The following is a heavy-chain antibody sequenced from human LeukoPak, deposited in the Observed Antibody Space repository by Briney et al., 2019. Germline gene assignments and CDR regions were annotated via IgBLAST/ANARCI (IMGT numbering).Heavy chain of an antibody. D-gene: IGHD6-13*01. J-gene: IGHJ5*02. Sequence: PGGSLRLSCAASGFTFSSYGMHWVRQAPGKGLEWVAFIRFDGSDKYYADSVKGRFTISRDNSKNTVYLQMNSLRAEDTAVYYCARGGAAAGTRVWFDPWGQGTLVTVSS. CDR3: ARGGAAAGTRVWFDP. CDR1: GFTFSSYG. CDR2: IRFDGSDK. V-gene: IGHV3-30*02.